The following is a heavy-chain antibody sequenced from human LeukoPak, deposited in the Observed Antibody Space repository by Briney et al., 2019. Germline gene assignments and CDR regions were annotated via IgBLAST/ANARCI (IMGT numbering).Heavy chain of an antibody. Sequence: GGSLRLSCTASGFTFSTYGMLWVRQAPGKGLEWVSSISSPHNYIYYADSLKGRFTISRDNAKNSLYLQMNSLRAEDTAVYHCARFCSSGSRPYYYHMDVWGKGTTVTVSS. CDR2: ISSPHNYI. D-gene: IGHD2-15*01. CDR1: GFTFSTYG. J-gene: IGHJ6*03. CDR3: ARFCSSGSRPYYYHMDV. V-gene: IGHV3-21*03.